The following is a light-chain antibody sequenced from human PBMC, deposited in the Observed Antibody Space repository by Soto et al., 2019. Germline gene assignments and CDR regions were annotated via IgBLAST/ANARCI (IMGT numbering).Light chain of an antibody. V-gene: IGLV2-14*03. CDR3: SSYPSSDTLV. CDR2: DVT. J-gene: IGLJ2*01. Sequence: QSALTQPASVSGSLGQSITISCTGSTSDVGGYNYVSWYQQYPGTAPTLMIFDVTNRPSGVSNRFSGSKSGNTASLTISGLQADDEADYYCSSYPSSDTLVFGGGTKVTVL. CDR1: TSDVGGYNY.